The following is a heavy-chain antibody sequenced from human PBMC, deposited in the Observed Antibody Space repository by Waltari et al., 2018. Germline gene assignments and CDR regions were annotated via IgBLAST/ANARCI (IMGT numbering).Heavy chain of an antibody. V-gene: IGHV3-23*04. Sequence: EVQLVESGGGLVQPGGSLRLSCAASGFTFSSYAMSWVRQAPGKGLEWVSAISGSGGSTYYADSVKGRFTISRDNSKNTLYLQMNSLRAEDTAVYYCAKDPAYCGGDCPPLYYFDYWGQGTLVTVSS. CDR2: ISGSGGST. CDR3: AKDPAYCGGDCPPLYYFDY. J-gene: IGHJ4*02. CDR1: GFTFSSYA. D-gene: IGHD2-21*01.